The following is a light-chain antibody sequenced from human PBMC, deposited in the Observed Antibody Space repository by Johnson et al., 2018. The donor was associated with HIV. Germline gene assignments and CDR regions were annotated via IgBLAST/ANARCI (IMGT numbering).Light chain of an antibody. V-gene: IGLV1-51*01. J-gene: IGLJ1*01. Sequence: QSVLTQPPSVSAAPGQTVTISCSGSSSNIGNNYVSWYQQLPGTAPKLLIYDNNKRPSGIPDRFSGSKSGTSATLGIIELQTGDEADYYCGTWGGVFGTGTKVTVL. CDR2: DNN. CDR3: GTWGGV. CDR1: SSNIGNNY.